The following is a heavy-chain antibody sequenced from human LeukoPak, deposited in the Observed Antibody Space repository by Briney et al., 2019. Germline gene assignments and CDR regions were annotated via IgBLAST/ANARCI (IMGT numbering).Heavy chain of an antibody. D-gene: IGHD6-19*01. V-gene: IGHV3-30-3*01. CDR1: GFTFSSYA. J-gene: IGHJ4*02. CDR3: ARDSRGGSGWYDLSWPRLGLLYY. Sequence: TGGSLRLSCAASGFTFSSYAMHWVRQAPGKGLEWVAVISYDGSNKYYADSVKGRFTISRDNSKNTLYLQMNSLRAEDTAVYYCARDSRGGSGWYDLSWPRLGLLYYWGQGTLVTVSS. CDR2: ISYDGSNK.